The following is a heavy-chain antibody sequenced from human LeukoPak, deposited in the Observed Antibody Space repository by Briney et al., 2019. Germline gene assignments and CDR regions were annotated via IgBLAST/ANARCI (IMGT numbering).Heavy chain of an antibody. CDR3: ARGLGFDY. V-gene: IGHV4-61*02. Sequence: PSQTLSLTCTVSGGSISSGSYYWRWRRQPAGRGMEWIGRIYTSGSTNYNPSLKRRVTISVDTSKNQFSLKLSSVTAADTAVYYCARGLGFDYWGQGTLVTVSS. J-gene: IGHJ4*02. CDR1: GGSISSGSYY. CDR2: IYTSGST.